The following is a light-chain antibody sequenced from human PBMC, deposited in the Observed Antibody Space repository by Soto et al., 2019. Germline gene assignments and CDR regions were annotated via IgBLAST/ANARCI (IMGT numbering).Light chain of an antibody. J-gene: IGKJ5*01. Sequence: EIVLTQSPGTLSLSPGERATLSCRASESVGSNYLAWYQQRPGQTPRLLIYRASSRATGVPDRFSGSGSGIEFNLTISRLEPEDFAVYSCQHYGWKVMTFGQGTRMDIK. V-gene: IGKV3-20*01. CDR2: RAS. CDR1: ESVGSNY. CDR3: QHYGWKVMT.